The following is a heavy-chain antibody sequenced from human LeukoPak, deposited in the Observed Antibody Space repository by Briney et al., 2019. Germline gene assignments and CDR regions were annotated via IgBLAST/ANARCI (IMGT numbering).Heavy chain of an antibody. V-gene: IGHV3-49*04. D-gene: IGHD6-13*01. CDR1: GFSVGDYA. CDR3: AKDGSLGRLIASAGLDY. J-gene: IGHJ4*02. Sequence: GGSLRLSCTASGFSVGDYAMSWVRQAPGKGLEWVGFIRSKTYGGTADYAASVEGRFTISRDDSNNIAYLQMNSLRAEDTAVYYCAKDGSLGRLIASAGLDYWGQGALVTVSS. CDR2: IRSKTYGGTA.